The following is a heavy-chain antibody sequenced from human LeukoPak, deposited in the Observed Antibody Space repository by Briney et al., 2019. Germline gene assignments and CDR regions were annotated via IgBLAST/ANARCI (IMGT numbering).Heavy chain of an antibody. CDR2: IDHSGST. CDR3: ARGEAEIDY. J-gene: IGHJ4*02. V-gene: IGHV4-34*01. Sequence: PSETLSLTCAVHGGSFSDYSWSWIRQPPGKGLEWIGEIDHSGSTTYNPSLKSRVTILVDTSNYQFSLKLTSVTAADTAVYYCARGEAEIDYWGQGTLVTVPS. CDR1: GGSFSDYS.